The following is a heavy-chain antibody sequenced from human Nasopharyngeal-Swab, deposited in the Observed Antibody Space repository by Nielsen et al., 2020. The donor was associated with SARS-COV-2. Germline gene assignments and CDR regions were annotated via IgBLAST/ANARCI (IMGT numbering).Heavy chain of an antibody. Sequence: SGPTLATPTHTLTLTCTFSGFSLTTSGMRVSWIRQPPGKALEWLARIDWDDDKFYSTSLKTRLTISKDTSKNRVVLTMTNMDPVDTATYYCARVDVDTSMTHWGQGTLVTVSS. CDR1: GFSLTTSGMR. V-gene: IGHV2-70*04. CDR3: ARVDVDTSMTH. D-gene: IGHD5-18*01. J-gene: IGHJ4*02. CDR2: IDWDDDK.